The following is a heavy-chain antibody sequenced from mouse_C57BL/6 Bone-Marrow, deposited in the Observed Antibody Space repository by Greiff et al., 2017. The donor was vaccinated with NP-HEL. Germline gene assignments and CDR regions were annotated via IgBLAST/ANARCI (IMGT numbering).Heavy chain of an antibody. D-gene: IGHD2-4*01. CDR1: GYTFTSYG. CDR3: ARWDYDEGYAMDS. J-gene: IGHJ4*01. CDR2: IYPRSGNT. V-gene: IGHV1-81*01. Sequence: QVQLQKSGAELARPGASVKLSCKASGYTFTSYGISWVKQRTGQGLEWIGEIYPRSGNTYYNEKFKGKATLTADKSSSTAYMELRSLTSEDSAVYFCARWDYDEGYAMDSWGRGTVVTVAS.